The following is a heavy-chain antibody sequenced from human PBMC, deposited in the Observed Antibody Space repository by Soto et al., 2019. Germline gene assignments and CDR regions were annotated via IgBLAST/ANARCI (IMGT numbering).Heavy chain of an antibody. J-gene: IGHJ4*02. Sequence: NPSETLSLTCTVSGGSISSSSYYWGWIRQPPGKGLEWIGSIYYSGSTYYNPSLKSRVTISVDTSKNQFSLKLSSVTAADTAVYYCARLYCTNGVCYTVVYYYFDYWGQGTLVTVSS. D-gene: IGHD2-8*01. CDR2: IYYSGST. V-gene: IGHV4-39*01. CDR1: GGSISSSSYY. CDR3: ARLYCTNGVCYTVVYYYFDY.